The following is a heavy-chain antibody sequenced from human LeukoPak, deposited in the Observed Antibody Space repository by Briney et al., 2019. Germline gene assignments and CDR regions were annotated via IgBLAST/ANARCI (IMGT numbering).Heavy chain of an antibody. CDR2: INQDGSEN. V-gene: IGHV3-7*04. J-gene: IGHJ4*02. CDR3: ARYITGWYHFDY. D-gene: IGHD6-19*01. CDR1: GFTFITYW. Sequence: GGSLGLSWAASGFTFITYWMTWIRQAPGKVLQWVANINQDGSENFYVDSLQGRFTISRDNAKNSLYLQMNNLRAEDTAVYYCARYITGWYHFDYWGEGILGTVSS.